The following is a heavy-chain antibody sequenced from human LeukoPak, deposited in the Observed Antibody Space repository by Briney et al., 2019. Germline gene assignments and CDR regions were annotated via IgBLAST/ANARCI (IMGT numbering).Heavy chain of an antibody. CDR1: GFTFSSYA. V-gene: IGHV3-23*01. D-gene: IGHD5-18*01. Sequence: GGSLRLSCAASGFTFSSYAMSWVRQAPGKGLEWVSAISGSGGSTYYADSVKGRFTISRDNSKNTLYLQMNSLRAEDTAVYYCAKYSEGYSYGYADYWGQGTLVTVSS. CDR3: AKYSEGYSYGYADY. J-gene: IGHJ4*02. CDR2: ISGSGGST.